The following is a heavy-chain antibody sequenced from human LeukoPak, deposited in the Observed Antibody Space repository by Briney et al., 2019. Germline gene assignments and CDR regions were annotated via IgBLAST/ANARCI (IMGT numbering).Heavy chain of an antibody. V-gene: IGHV4-34*01. D-gene: IGHD3-10*01. CDR2: INHSGST. J-gene: IGHJ5*02. CDR1: GGSFSGYY. Sequence: SETLSLTCAVYGGSFSGYYWSWIRQPPGEGLEWIGEINHSGSTNYNPSLKSRVTISVDTSKNQFSLKLSSVTAADTAVYYCARGGSGSYYGGFDPWGQGTLVTVSS. CDR3: ARGGSGSYYGGFDP.